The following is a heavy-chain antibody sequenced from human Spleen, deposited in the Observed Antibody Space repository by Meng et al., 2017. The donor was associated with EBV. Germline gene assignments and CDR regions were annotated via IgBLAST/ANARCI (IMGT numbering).Heavy chain of an antibody. J-gene: IGHJ4*02. CDR2: FLPILGAP. D-gene: IGHD5-18*01. Sequence: QLWRSGAEGKKPGSWGKVSCKASGGNFRISAISWLRQAPGQGLEWMGGFLPILGAPNYAQRFQDRVTITADESTSTGYMELSSLRSDDTAVYYCARESGRGYSSDYWGQGTLVTVSS. CDR1: GGNFRISA. V-gene: IGHV1-69*01. CDR3: ARESGRGYSSDY.